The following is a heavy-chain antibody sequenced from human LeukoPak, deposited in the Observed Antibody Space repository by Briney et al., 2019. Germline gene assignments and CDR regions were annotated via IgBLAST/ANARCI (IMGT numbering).Heavy chain of an antibody. CDR2: ITSDGSTT. CDR1: GFTLSDYW. J-gene: IGHJ4*01. CDR3: AGDYIWGRLF. Sequence: PGGSLRLSCVGSGFTLSDYWMHWVRHTPGKGLMWVSRITSDGSTTWYADSVKGRLTVSRDNAKNTLFLEMNSLRDEDTAVYYCAGDYIWGRLFWGQGTLVTVSS. D-gene: IGHD3-16*01. V-gene: IGHV3-74*01.